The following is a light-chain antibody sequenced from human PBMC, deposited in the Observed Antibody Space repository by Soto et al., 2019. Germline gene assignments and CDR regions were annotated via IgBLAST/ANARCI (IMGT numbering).Light chain of an antibody. J-gene: IGKJ2*01. Sequence: DIQMTQSPSTLSASVGDRVTITCRASQSISSWLAWYQQKPGKAPKLLIYKASSLESGVPSRCSGSASGTEFTLTISRLQPDDFAPYFCQQYASYPYTFGQPNKLDIK. CDR3: QQYASYPYT. CDR1: QSISSW. V-gene: IGKV1-5*03. CDR2: KAS.